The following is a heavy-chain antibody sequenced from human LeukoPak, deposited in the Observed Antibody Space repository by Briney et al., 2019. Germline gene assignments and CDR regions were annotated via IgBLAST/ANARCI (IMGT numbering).Heavy chain of an antibody. D-gene: IGHD3-10*01. J-gene: IGHJ6*02. CDR2: ISGSGGST. CDR1: GFTFSNFA. CDR3: AKYSGSGSPHYYGMDV. Sequence: PGGSLRLSCAASGFTFSNFAMSWVRQAPGTGLEWVSAISGSGGSTYYADSVKGRFTISRDNSKNTLYLQTNSLRAEDTALYYCAKYSGSGSPHYYGMDVWGQGTTVTVSS. V-gene: IGHV3-23*01.